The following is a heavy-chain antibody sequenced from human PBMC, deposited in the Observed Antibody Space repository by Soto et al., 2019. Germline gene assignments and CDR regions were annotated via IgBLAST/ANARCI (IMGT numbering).Heavy chain of an antibody. CDR1: GFTFSSYG. CDR3: ATDPSPMDRGVHTPTDY. Sequence: GGSLRLSCAASGFTFSSYGMHWVRQAPCKGLEWVAVISYDGSNKYYADSVKGRFTISRDNSKNTLYLQMNSLRAEDTAVYYCATDPSPMDRGVHTPTDYWGQGTLVTVSS. CDR2: ISYDGSNK. J-gene: IGHJ4*02. D-gene: IGHD3-10*01. V-gene: IGHV3-30*03.